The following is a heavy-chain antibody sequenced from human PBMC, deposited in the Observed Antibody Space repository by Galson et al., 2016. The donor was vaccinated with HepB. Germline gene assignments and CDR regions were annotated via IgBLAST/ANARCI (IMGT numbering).Heavy chain of an antibody. CDR3: ARPGYCSGSSCYVPFDI. D-gene: IGHD2-15*01. J-gene: IGHJ3*02. CDR1: GFIFSNYA. Sequence: SLRLSCAASGFIFSNYAMSWVRQAPGKGLEWVSGISDSAGSTYFADSVKGRFTISRDNAKNTLYLQMNSLGAEDTAVYYCARPGYCSGSSCYVPFDIWGQGTMATVAS. CDR2: ISDSAGST. V-gene: IGHV3-23*01.